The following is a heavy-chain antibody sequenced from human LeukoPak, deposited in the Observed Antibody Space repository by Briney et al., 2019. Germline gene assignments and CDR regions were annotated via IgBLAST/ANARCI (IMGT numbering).Heavy chain of an antibody. D-gene: IGHD2-15*01. CDR2: IKEDGSER. Sequence: PGGSLRLSCTVSGFSFNYWMAWVRQAPGRGLEWAANIKEDGSERHYADSVRDRFTISRDNSKNMLYLQMNSLRAEDTAVYYCAKDAYDIVVVVAAIPHYFDYWGQGTLVTVSS. CDR3: AKDAYDIVVVVAAIPHYFDY. CDR1: GFSFNYW. V-gene: IGHV3-7*01. J-gene: IGHJ4*02.